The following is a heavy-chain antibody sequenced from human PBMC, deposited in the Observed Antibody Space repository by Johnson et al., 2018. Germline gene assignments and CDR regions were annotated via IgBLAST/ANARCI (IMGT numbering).Heavy chain of an antibody. Sequence: EVQLVESGGGLVQPGRSLRLSCAASGFTFDVYAMDWVRQAPGKGLEWVSSISSSSSYIYYADSVKGRFTISRDNAKNSLYLQMNSLRAEDTAVYYCARVYRGRAGRAAYYYYMDVWGKGTTVTVSS. J-gene: IGHJ6*03. CDR1: GFTFDVYA. D-gene: IGHD6-13*01. CDR2: ISSSSSYI. V-gene: IGHV3-21*01. CDR3: ARVYRGRAGRAAYYYYMDV.